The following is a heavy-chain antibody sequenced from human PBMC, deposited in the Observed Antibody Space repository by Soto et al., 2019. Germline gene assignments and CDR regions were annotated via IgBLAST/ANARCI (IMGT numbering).Heavy chain of an antibody. V-gene: IGHV3-23*01. CDR2: ISGSGGST. CDR1: GFTFSSYA. J-gene: IGHJ4*02. Sequence: EVQLLESGGGLVQPGGSLRLSCAASGFTFSSYAMSWVRQAPGKGLEWVSAISGSGGSTYYADSVKGRFTISRDNSKNXLXLXXNSLRAADTAVYYFAKTSLDSSGSYYPHPSYYFDYWGQGPWSPSPQ. CDR3: AKTSLDSSGSYYPHPSYYFDY. D-gene: IGHD3-22*01.